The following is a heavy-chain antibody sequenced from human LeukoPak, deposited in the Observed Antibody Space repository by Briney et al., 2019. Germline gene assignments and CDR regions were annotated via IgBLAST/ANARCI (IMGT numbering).Heavy chain of an antibody. CDR3: VMDMDV. CDR2: IFSSGPT. J-gene: IGHJ6*02. Sequence: PGGSLRLSCAASGFNVSNNYMNWVRQAPGKGLEWVSVIFSSGPTYYADSVKGRFTISRDTSKNALYLQMNSLRAEDTAVYYCVMDMDVWGQGTTVTVSS. CDR1: GFNVSNNY. V-gene: IGHV3-53*01.